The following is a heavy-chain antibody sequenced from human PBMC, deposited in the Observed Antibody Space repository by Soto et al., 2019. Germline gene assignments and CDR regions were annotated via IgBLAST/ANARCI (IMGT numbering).Heavy chain of an antibody. CDR1: GGTFSSYA. CDR2: IIPIFGTA. V-gene: IGHV1-69*13. Sequence: GASVKVSCKASGGTFSSYAISWVRQAPGQGLEWMGGIIPIFGTANYAQKFQGRVTITADESTSTAYMELSSLRSEDTAVYYCARAYEHGNCYGSNGMDVWGQGTTVTVSS. CDR3: ARAYEHGNCYGSNGMDV. J-gene: IGHJ6*02. D-gene: IGHD3-16*01.